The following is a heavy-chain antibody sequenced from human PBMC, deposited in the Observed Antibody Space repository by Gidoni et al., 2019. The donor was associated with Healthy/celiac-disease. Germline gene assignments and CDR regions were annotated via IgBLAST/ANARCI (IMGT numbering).Heavy chain of an antibody. Sequence: EVQLVESGGGLVQPGGSLRLYCAASGFTFSSYDMHWVRQATGKGLEWVSAIGTAGDTYYPGSVKGRFTISRENAKNSLYLQMNSLRAEDTAVYYCASSTSTQAFDYWGQGTLVTVSS. CDR3: ASSTSTQAFDY. V-gene: IGHV3-13*01. J-gene: IGHJ4*02. D-gene: IGHD2-2*01. CDR1: GFTFSSYD. CDR2: IGTAGDT.